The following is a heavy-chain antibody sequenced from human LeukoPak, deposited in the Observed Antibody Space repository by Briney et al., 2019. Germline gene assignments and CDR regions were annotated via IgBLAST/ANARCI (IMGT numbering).Heavy chain of an antibody. CDR3: AKHERLISDSPDY. Sequence: PGGSLRLSCAASGFTFRSYAMSWVRQAPGKGLEWVSAISGSGGSTYYADSVKGRFTISRDNSKNALYLQMNSLRAEDTAVYYCAKHERLISDSPDYWGQGTLVTVSS. J-gene: IGHJ4*02. CDR1: GFTFRSYA. V-gene: IGHV3-23*01. CDR2: ISGSGGST. D-gene: IGHD3/OR15-3a*01.